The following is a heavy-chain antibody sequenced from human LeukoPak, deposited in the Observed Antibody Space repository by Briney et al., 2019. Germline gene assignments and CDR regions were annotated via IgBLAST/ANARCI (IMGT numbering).Heavy chain of an antibody. CDR3: ARQRRTSRYSSSSDISDY. CDR2: IYYSGST. V-gene: IGHV4-39*01. Sequence: PSETLSLTCTVSGGSISSSSYYWGWIRQPPGKGLEWIGSIYYSGSTYYNPSLKSRVTISVDTSKNQFSLKLSSVTAADTAVYYCARQRRTSRYSSSSDISDYWGQGTLVTVSS. J-gene: IGHJ4*02. D-gene: IGHD6-6*01. CDR1: GGSISSSSYY.